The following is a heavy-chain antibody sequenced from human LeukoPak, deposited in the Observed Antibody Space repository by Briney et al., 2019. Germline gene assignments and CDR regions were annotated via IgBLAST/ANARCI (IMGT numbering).Heavy chain of an antibody. J-gene: IGHJ5*02. CDR2: INSDGSST. Sequence: PGGSLRLSCAASGLTFSSYWMHWVRQAPGKGLVWVSRINSDGSSTSYADSVKGRFTISRDNAKNSLYLQMNSLRAEDTAVYYCARDSSRNDFWSGYYPDWFDPWGQGTLVTVSS. D-gene: IGHD3-3*01. CDR3: ARDSSRNDFWSGYYPDWFDP. CDR1: GLTFSSYW. V-gene: IGHV3-74*01.